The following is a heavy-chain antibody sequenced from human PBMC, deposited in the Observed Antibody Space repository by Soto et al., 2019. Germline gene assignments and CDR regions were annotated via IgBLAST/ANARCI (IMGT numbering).Heavy chain of an antibody. CDR1: GDNFTRFG. D-gene: IGHD1-1*01. J-gene: IGHJ6*02. CDR2: MGANSGHT. Sequence: QVQLVQSGAEVKKPGASVKVSCKASGDNFTRFGISWVRQAPGQGLEWMGWMGANSGHTRQAQKFQGRLTMTTDACMNTAYIDLRSLTSDDTAIYYCVREGQPLAQEDYYQFNGREGWGQGTTVIASS. V-gene: IGHV1-18*01. CDR3: VREGQPLAQEDYYQFNGREG.